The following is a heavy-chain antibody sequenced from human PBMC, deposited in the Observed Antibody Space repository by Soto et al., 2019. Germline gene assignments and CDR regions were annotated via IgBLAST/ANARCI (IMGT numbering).Heavy chain of an antibody. CDR1: GGSISSGDYY. CDR3: ARDVATRWGSGYYGMDV. Sequence: SETLSLTCTVSGGSISSGDYYWSWIRQPPGKGLEWIGYIYYSGSTYYNPSLKSRVTISVDTSKNQFSLKLSSVTAADTAVYYCARDVATRWGSGYYGMDVWGQGTTVTVSS. D-gene: IGHD5-12*01. J-gene: IGHJ6*02. CDR2: IYYSGST. V-gene: IGHV4-30-4*01.